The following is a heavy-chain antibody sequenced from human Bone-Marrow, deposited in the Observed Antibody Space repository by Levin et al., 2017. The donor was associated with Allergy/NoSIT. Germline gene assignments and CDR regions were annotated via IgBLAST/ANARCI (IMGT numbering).Heavy chain of an antibody. J-gene: IGHJ2*01. D-gene: IGHD1-7*01. CDR2: ISAAGTRA. CDR3: ASAAGGTTVGARGWFFDL. CDR1: GFTFSSYP. Sequence: GESLKISCVASGFTFSSYPMSWVRQVPGKGLEWVSGISAAGTRAYYADSVQGRFTLSRDNSKNTLYLQINSLRAEDAAVYYCASAAGGTTVGARGWFFDLWGRGTLVTVSS. V-gene: IGHV3-23*01.